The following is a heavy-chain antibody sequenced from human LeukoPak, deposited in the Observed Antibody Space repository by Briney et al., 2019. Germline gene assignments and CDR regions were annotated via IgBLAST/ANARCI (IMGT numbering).Heavy chain of an antibody. CDR1: GFTFSSYA. CDR3: AKDLVGCSSTSCYFTVCGMDV. D-gene: IGHD2-2*01. Sequence: PGGSLRLSCAASGFTFSSYAMSWVRQAPGKGLEWVSAISGSGGSTYYADSVKGRFTISRDNSKNTLYLQMNSLRAEDTAVYYCAKDLVGCSSTSCYFTVCGMDVWGQGTTVTVSS. CDR2: ISGSGGST. J-gene: IGHJ6*02. V-gene: IGHV3-23*01.